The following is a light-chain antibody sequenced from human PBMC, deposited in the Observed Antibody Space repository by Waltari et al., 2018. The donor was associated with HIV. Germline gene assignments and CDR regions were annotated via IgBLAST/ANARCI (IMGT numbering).Light chain of an antibody. Sequence: EIVMMQFPATLSVSPGERATLSSRASQSVSSNLAWYQQKPGQAPRLLTYGASTRATGIPARFSGSGSGTEFTLTISSLQSEDFAVYYCQQYNNWPPSFTFGPGTKVDIK. CDR2: GAS. J-gene: IGKJ3*01. V-gene: IGKV3-15*01. CDR1: QSVSSN. CDR3: QQYNNWPPSFT.